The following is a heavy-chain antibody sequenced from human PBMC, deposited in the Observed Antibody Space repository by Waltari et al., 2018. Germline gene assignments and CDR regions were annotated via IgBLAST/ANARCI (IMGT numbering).Heavy chain of an antibody. J-gene: IGHJ4*02. D-gene: IGHD6-6*01. CDR3: ARGRSAARPEDY. CDR1: GGSFSGYY. CDR2: INHSGST. V-gene: IGHV4-34*01. Sequence: QVQLRQWGAGLLKPSETLSLTCAVYGGSFSGYYWSWIRQPPGKGLEWIGEINHSGSTNYNPSLKSRVTISVDTSKNQFSLKLSSVTAADTAVYYCARGRSAARPEDYWGQGTLVTVSS.